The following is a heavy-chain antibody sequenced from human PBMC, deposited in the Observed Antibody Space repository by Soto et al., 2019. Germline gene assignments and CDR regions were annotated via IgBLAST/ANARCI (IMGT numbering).Heavy chain of an antibody. J-gene: IGHJ4*02. D-gene: IGHD3-3*02. Sequence: PAGTLSLTCAASGVTFSSSYRSWIRQPPGKGLEWVGYIYCSGSTYYAPSLKSRFTISVDKAKNPFYLKLSTVTAADTAVYYCARDLLAQGYFDYWGQGTLVTVSS. CDR3: ARDLLAQGYFDY. V-gene: IGHV4-59*01. CDR2: IYCSGST. CDR1: GVTFSSSY.